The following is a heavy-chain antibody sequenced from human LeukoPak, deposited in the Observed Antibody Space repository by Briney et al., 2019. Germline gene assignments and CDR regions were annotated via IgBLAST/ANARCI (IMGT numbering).Heavy chain of an antibody. CDR1: GFIFSNYW. D-gene: IGHD2/OR15-2a*01. V-gene: IGHV4-38-2*02. Sequence: GSLRLSCAGSGFIFSNYWMHWVRQSPGEGLEWIGSVYHSGITYYTPSLKSRVSISVDTSKNQLSLKVTSVTASDTAVYYCAREWQYQFDYWGQGSLVTVSS. CDR3: AREWQYQFDY. J-gene: IGHJ4*02. CDR2: VYHSGIT.